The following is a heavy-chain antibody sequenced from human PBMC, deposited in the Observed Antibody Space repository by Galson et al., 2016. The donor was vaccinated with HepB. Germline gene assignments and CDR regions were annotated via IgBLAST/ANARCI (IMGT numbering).Heavy chain of an antibody. D-gene: IGHD6-19*01. V-gene: IGHV1-69*13. CDR1: GGTFSTYA. J-gene: IGHJ4*02. Sequence: SVKVSCKASGGTFSTYAINWVRQAPGQGLEWMGGIFPLFGTATYAQKFQGRVTITADESTSTAYMELSSLRSEDTAVYHCARVGTQWLVGVRYYFDYWGQGTLVTVSS. CDR2: IFPLFGTA. CDR3: ARVGTQWLVGVRYYFDY.